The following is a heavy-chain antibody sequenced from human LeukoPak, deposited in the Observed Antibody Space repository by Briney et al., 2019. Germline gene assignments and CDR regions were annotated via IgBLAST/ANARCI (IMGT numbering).Heavy chain of an antibody. CDR2: ISGSGGST. V-gene: IGHV3-23*01. D-gene: IGHD3-22*01. J-gene: IGHJ4*02. Sequence: GGSLRLSCAASGFTFSSYGMNWVRQAPGKGLEWVSAISGSGGSTYYADSVKGRFTISRDNSKNTLYLQMNSLRAEDTAVYYCAKVPRSSGYPYYFDYWGQGTLVTVSS. CDR1: GFTFSSYG. CDR3: AKVPRSSGYPYYFDY.